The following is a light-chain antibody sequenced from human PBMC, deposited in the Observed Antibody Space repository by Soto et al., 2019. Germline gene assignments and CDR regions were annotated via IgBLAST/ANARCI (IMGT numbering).Light chain of an antibody. CDR1: QSVTGSY. CDR2: GAS. CDR3: QQYGSSPPVT. J-gene: IGKJ3*01. Sequence: EIVLTQSPGTLSLSPGERATLSCRASQSVTGSYLAWYQQKPGQDPRLLIYGASSRASGIPDRFSGSGSGTDFTLTISRLEPEDFAVYYCQQYGSSPPVTFGPGTKVDMK. V-gene: IGKV3-20*01.